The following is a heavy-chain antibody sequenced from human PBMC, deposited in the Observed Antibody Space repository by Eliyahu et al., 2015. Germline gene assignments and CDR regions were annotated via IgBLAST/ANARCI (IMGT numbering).Heavy chain of an antibody. Sequence: PGKGLEWVSSISSSSSYIYYADSVKGRFTIPRDNAKNSLYLQMNSLRAEDTAVYYCAREHSSSWSDYFDYWGQGTLVTVSS. D-gene: IGHD6-13*01. V-gene: IGHV3-21*01. J-gene: IGHJ4*02. CDR3: AREHSSSWSDYFDY. CDR2: ISSSSSYI.